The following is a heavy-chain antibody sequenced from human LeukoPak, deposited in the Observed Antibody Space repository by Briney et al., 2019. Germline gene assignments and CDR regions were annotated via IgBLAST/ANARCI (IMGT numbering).Heavy chain of an antibody. CDR3: AKGSGINHYHWIDP. CDR2: ISGGGGST. CDR1: AFTFSSYA. Sequence: GGSLRLSCAASAFTFSSYAMNWVRQAPGKGLEWASGISGGGGSTYYADSVKGRFTISRDNSKNTLYLQMDSLRAEDTALYYCAKGSGINHYHWIDPWGQGTLVTVSS. V-gene: IGHV3-23*01. D-gene: IGHD1-14*01. J-gene: IGHJ5*02.